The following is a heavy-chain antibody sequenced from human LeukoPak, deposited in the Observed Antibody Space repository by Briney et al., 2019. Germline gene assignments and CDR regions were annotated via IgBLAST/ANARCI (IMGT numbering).Heavy chain of an antibody. Sequence: GASVKVSCKASGYSFITYDMYWVRQAPGQRLEWMGWIIPGNGKTKYSQKFQGRVSITRDTSATTVYMYLSSLRSEDTAVYYCARDGVVGTGIAFDIWGQGTMVTVSS. CDR1: GYSFITYD. CDR3: ARDGVVGTGIAFDI. V-gene: IGHV1-3*01. CDR2: IIPGNGKT. D-gene: IGHD7-27*01. J-gene: IGHJ3*02.